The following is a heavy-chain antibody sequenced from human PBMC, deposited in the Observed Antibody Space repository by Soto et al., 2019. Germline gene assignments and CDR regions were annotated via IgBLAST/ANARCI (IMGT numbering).Heavy chain of an antibody. CDR1: GGFISSYY. Sequence: PSETLSLTCTVSGGFISSYYWSWTRQPPGKGLEWIGYIYYSGSTNYNPSLKSRVTISVDTSKNQFSLKLSSVTAADTAVYYCARLVTPGYYFDYWGQGTLVTVSS. CDR2: IYYSGST. CDR3: ARLVTPGYYFDY. D-gene: IGHD4-4*01. V-gene: IGHV4-59*01. J-gene: IGHJ4*02.